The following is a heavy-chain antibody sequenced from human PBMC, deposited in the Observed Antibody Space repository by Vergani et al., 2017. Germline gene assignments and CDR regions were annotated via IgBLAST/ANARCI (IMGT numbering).Heavy chain of an antibody. D-gene: IGHD1-7*01. CDR2: IYYSGSN. CDR3: ARVGWNYGDYYFDY. CDR1: GGSISSGGYY. J-gene: IGHJ4*02. V-gene: IGHV4-31*03. Sequence: QVQLQESGPGLVQPSQTLSLTCTVSGGSISSGGYYWSWIRQHPGKGLEWIGYIYYSGSNYYNPSLKSRVTISVDTSKNQFSLKLSSVTAADTAVYYCARVGWNYGDYYFDYWGQGTLVTVSS.